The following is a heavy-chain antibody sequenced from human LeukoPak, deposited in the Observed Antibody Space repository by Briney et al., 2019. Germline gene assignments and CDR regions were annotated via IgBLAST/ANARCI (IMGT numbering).Heavy chain of an antibody. CDR2: IIPILGIA. V-gene: IGHV1-69*02. CDR1: GGTFSSYT. Sequence: SVKVSCKASGGTFSSYTISWVRQAPGQGLEWMGRIIPILGIANYAQKFQGRVTITADKSTSTAYMELSSLRSEDTAVYSCARYQYYYDSSGYPVDYWGQGTLVTVSS. D-gene: IGHD3-22*01. J-gene: IGHJ4*02. CDR3: ARYQYYYDSSGYPVDY.